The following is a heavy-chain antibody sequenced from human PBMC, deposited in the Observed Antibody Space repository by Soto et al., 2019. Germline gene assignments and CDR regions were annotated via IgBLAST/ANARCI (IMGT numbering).Heavy chain of an antibody. Sequence: GGSLRLSCAASGFTFSDYYMNWIRQAPGKGLEWISYISGGGGSTIYYTESVKGRFTIARDNAKKSVYLQMNSLRAEDTAVYYCARARGYYDSSGYDIWGRGTTVTVSS. CDR2: ISGGGGSTI. J-gene: IGHJ6*02. D-gene: IGHD3-22*01. CDR3: ARARGYYDSSGYDI. V-gene: IGHV3-11*01. CDR1: GFTFSDYY.